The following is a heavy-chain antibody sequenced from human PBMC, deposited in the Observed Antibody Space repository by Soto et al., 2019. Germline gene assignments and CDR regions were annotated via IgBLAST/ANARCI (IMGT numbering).Heavy chain of an antibody. D-gene: IGHD6-6*01. CDR2: ISSSSSYI. Sequence: GGSLRLSCAASGFTFSSSSMNWVRQAPGKGLEWVSSISSSSSYIYYADSVKGRFTISRDNAKNSLYLQMNSLRAEDTAVYYCARDRREYSSSSRRNYYYYGMDVWGQGTTVTVSS. V-gene: IGHV3-21*01. J-gene: IGHJ6*02. CDR3: ARDRREYSSSSRRNYYYYGMDV. CDR1: GFTFSSSS.